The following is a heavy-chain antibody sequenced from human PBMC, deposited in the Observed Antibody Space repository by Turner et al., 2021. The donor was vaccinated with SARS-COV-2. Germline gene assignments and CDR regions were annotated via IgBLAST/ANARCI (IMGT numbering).Heavy chain of an antibody. J-gene: IGHJ6*02. D-gene: IGHD3-16*01. CDR1: GFTFSSYA. CDR2: ISYEGSNK. CDR3: ARDLGYPFGGMDV. Sequence: QVQLVESGGGVVQPGRSLRLSCAASGFTFSSYAMHWVRQAPGKGLEWVAVISYEGSNKNYADSVKGRFTISRDNSKNTLYLQMNSLRAEDTAVYYCARDLGYPFGGMDVWGQGTTVTVSS. V-gene: IGHV3-30-3*01.